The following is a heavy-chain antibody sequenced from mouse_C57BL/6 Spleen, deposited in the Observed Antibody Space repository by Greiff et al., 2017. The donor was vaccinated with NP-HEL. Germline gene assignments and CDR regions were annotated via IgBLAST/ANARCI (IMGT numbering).Heavy chain of an antibody. Sequence: QVQLQQSGAELARPGASVKLSCKASGYTFTSYGISWVKQRTGQGLEWIGEIYPRSGNTYYNERFKGKATLTADKSSSTAYMELRSLTSEDSAVYFCARSGNWPYFDYWGQGTTLTVSS. CDR1: GYTFTSYG. CDR2: IYPRSGNT. CDR3: ARSGNWPYFDY. D-gene: IGHD4-1*02. J-gene: IGHJ2*01. V-gene: IGHV1-81*01.